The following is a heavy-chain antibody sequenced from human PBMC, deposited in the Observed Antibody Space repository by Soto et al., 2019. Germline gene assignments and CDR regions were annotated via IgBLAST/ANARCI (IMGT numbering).Heavy chain of an antibody. J-gene: IGHJ5*02. CDR2: INAGNGNT. D-gene: IGHD3-10*01. CDR1: GYTFTSYA. V-gene: IGHV1-3*01. CDR3: ARDFGSRGRSWGPTMVRGQLEPSFDP. Sequence: ASVKVSCKASGYTFTSYAMHWVRQAPGQRLEWMGWINAGNGNTKYSQKFQGRVTITRDTSASTAYMELSSLRSEDTAVYYCARDFGSRGRSWGPTMVRGQLEPSFDPWGQGTLVTVSS.